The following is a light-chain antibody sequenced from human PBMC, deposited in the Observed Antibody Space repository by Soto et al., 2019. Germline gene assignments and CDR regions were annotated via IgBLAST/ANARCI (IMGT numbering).Light chain of an antibody. CDR3: QQHGSSPWT. CDR1: QSVSSSY. CDR2: GAS. V-gene: IGKV3-20*01. Sequence: IVLTQSPGTLSLSPGERATLSCRASQSVSSSYLAWYQQKPGQAPRLLIYGASSRATGIPDRFSGSGSGTDFTLTISRLEPEDFAVYHCQQHGSSPWTFGQGTKVDIK. J-gene: IGKJ1*01.